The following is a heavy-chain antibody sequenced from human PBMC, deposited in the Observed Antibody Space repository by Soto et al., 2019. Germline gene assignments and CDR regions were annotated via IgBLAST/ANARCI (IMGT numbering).Heavy chain of an antibody. CDR2: FYYSAST. CDR3: ARHWGRKVFDY. CDR1: GGSISSSSYY. V-gene: IGHV4-39*01. D-gene: IGHD3-16*01. J-gene: IGHJ4*02. Sequence: PSETLSLTCTVSGGSISSSSYYWGWIRQPPGKGLEWIGSFYYSASTYYNPSLKSRVTISVDTSKNQFSLKLSSVTAADTAVYYCARHWGRKVFDYWGQGTLVTVSS.